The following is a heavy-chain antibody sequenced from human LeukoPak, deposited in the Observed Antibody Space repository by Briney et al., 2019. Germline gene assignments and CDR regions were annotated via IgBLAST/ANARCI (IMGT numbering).Heavy chain of an antibody. CDR1: GGSFSGYY. Sequence: PSETLSLTCAVYGGSFSGYYWSWIRQPPGKGLEWIGEINHSGSTNYNPSLKSRVTISVDTSKNQFSLKLSSVTAADTAVYYCAIQLERLYLYAFDIWGQGTMATVSS. D-gene: IGHD1-1*01. J-gene: IGHJ3*02. V-gene: IGHV4-34*01. CDR3: AIQLERLYLYAFDI. CDR2: INHSGST.